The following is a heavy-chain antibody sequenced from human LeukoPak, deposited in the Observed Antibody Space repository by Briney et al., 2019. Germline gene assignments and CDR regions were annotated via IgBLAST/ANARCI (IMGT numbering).Heavy chain of an antibody. V-gene: IGHV3-23*01. CDR1: GFTFSNYA. CDR2: IGGSGGIT. J-gene: IGHJ4*02. Sequence: PGGSLRLPCVASGFTFSNYAMNWVRQAAGKGLEWVSIIGGSGGITFYADSVKGRFTISRDNSKNTPYLQMNSLRAEDTAIYYCATSDYLGYWGQGTLVTVSS. CDR3: ATSDYLGY.